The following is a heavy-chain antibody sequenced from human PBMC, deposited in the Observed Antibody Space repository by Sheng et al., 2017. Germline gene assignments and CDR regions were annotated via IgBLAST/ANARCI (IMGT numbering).Heavy chain of an antibody. D-gene: IGHD6-13*01. CDR1: GGTFSSYT. Sequence: VQLVQSGAEVKKPGSSVKVSCKASGGTFSSYTISWVRQAPGQGLEWMGRIIPILGIANYAQKFQGRVTITADKSTSTAYMELSSLRSEDTAVYYCARDGPTIAAAAPNWFDPWAREPWSPSPQ. CDR3: ARDGPTIAAAAPNWFDP. CDR2: IIPILGIA. V-gene: IGHV1-69*08. J-gene: IGHJ5*02.